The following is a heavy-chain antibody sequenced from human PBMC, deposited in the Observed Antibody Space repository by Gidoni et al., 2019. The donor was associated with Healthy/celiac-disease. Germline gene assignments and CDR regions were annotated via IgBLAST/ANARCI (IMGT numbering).Heavy chain of an antibody. Sequence: QVQLQQWGAGLLKPSETLSLTCAVYGGSFSGYYWSWIRQPPGKGREWIGEINHSGSTNYNPSLKSRVTISVDTSKNQFSLKLSSVTAADTAVYYCARGSAVGATPFRMDVWGQGTTVTVSS. CDR1: GGSFSGYY. CDR3: ARGSAVGATPFRMDV. D-gene: IGHD1-26*01. V-gene: IGHV4-34*01. J-gene: IGHJ6*02. CDR2: INHSGST.